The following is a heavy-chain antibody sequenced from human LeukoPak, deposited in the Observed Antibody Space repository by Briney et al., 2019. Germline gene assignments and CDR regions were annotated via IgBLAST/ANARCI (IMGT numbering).Heavy chain of an antibody. CDR2: INPSGGST. D-gene: IGHD5-12*01. CDR1: GYTFTHYF. CDR3: ARDQSPNIVPTIGLDY. Sequence: GASVKVSCKASGYTFTHYFIHWVRQAPGQGLEWMGIINPSGGSTTYSQKFQGRVTMTRDMSTSTVYMELSSLRSEDTAFYYCARDQSPNIVPTIGLDYWGQGTLVTVSS. J-gene: IGHJ4*02. V-gene: IGHV1-46*01.